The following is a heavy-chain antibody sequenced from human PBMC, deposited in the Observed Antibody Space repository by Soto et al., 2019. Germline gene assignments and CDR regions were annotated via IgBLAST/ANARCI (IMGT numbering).Heavy chain of an antibody. CDR2: IYYSGST. CDR1: GGSISSYY. Sequence: SETLYLTCTVSGGSISSYYWSWIRQPPGKGLKWIGYIYYSGSTNYNPSLKSRVTISVDTSKNQFSLKLSSATAADTAVYYCARIRYCSSTSCYPDYWGQGTLVTVSS. CDR3: ARIRYCSSTSCYPDY. D-gene: IGHD2-2*01. J-gene: IGHJ4*02. V-gene: IGHV4-59*08.